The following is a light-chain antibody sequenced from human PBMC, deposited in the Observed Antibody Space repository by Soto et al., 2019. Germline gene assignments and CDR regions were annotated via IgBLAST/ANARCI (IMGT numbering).Light chain of an antibody. J-gene: IGKJ2*01. V-gene: IGKV3-20*01. CDR1: RSLSSSY. CDR3: QQQGT. CDR2: AAY. Sequence: EIVLTQSPGTLSLSPGERATLSCRASRSLSSSYVVWYQQKPGQAPRLLIYAAYRRATGIPDRFSGSGSATEYTLTTSRLEPEDFAVYYCQQQGTFGQGTKLEIK.